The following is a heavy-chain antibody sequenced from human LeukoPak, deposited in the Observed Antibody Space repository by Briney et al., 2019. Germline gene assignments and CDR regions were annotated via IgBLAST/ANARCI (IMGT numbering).Heavy chain of an antibody. CDR3: ATYYYDSSGYYPDAFDI. V-gene: IGHV3-33*05. CDR2: ISFDGNNK. CDR1: GFNFSYSG. D-gene: IGHD3-22*01. Sequence: GRSLRLSCGASGFNFSYSGMHWVRQAPGKGLEGVAGISFDGNNKYYADSVKGRFTISRDNSKNTLYLQMNSLRAEDTAVYYCATYYYDSSGYYPDAFDIWGQGTMVTVSS. J-gene: IGHJ3*02.